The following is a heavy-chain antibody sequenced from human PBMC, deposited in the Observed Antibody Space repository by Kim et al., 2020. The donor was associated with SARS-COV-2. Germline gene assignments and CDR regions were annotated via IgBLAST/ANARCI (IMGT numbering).Heavy chain of an antibody. Sequence: GGSLRLSCAASGFTFSSYAMSWVRQAPGKGLEWVSAISGSGGSTYYADSVKGRFTISRDNSKNTLYLQMNSLRAEDTAVYYCAKDLDYYGSGSYYFPIDYWGQRTLVTVSS. J-gene: IGHJ4*02. D-gene: IGHD3-10*01. CDR2: ISGSGGST. CDR1: GFTFSSYA. CDR3: AKDLDYYGSGSYYFPIDY. V-gene: IGHV3-23*01.